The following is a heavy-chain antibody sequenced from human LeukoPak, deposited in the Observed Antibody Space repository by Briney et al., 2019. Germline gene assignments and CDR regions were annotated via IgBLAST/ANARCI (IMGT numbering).Heavy chain of an antibody. CDR1: GFTFTMFG. CDR3: ARTYDFGRGPPGDAFDN. Sequence: GGSLRLSCAASGFTFTMFGMNWVRQAPEKGLEWVSYIDARSGIVYYADSVQGRFTISRDDAKDSVFLQMNSLRVDDTAVYYCARTYDFGRGPPGDAFDNWGQGTLVTVPS. CDR2: IDARSGIV. D-gene: IGHD3-3*01. V-gene: IGHV3-48*01. J-gene: IGHJ3*02.